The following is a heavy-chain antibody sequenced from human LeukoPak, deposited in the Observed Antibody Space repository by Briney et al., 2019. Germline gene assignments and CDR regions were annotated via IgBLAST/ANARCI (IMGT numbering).Heavy chain of an antibody. Sequence: GGSLRLSCAASGFTFSSYALSWVRQAPGKGLVWVSRINSDGKSTSYADSVKGRFTISRDNAKNTLYLQMNSLRAEDTAVYYCARRGGYGMNYWGQGTLVTVSS. CDR1: GFTFSSYA. J-gene: IGHJ4*02. CDR3: ARRGGYGMNY. CDR2: INSDGKST. V-gene: IGHV3-74*01. D-gene: IGHD6-25*01.